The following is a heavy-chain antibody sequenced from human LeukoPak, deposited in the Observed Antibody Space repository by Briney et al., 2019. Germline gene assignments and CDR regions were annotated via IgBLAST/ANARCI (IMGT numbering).Heavy chain of an antibody. D-gene: IGHD3-22*01. CDR2: TYYRSKWYN. V-gene: IGHV6-1*01. Sequence: SQTLSLTCAVSGDSVSSNSAAWNWIRQSPSRGLEWLGRTYYRSKWYNDYAVSVKSRITINPDTSKNQFSLQLNSATPEDTAVYYCARGYYDSSGFRFDYWGQGTLVTVSS. CDR3: ARGYYDSSGFRFDY. J-gene: IGHJ4*02. CDR1: GDSVSSNSAA.